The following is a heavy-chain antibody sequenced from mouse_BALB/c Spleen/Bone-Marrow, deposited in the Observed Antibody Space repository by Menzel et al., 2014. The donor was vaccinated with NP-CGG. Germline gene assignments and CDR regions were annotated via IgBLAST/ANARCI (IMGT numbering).Heavy chain of an antibody. CDR3: ARSISHYSGSNWYFDV. V-gene: IGHV5-17*02. CDR1: GFTFSSFG. CDR2: ISSGSSTI. J-gene: IGHJ1*01. D-gene: IGHD1-1*01. Sequence: EVKLMESGGGLVQPGGSRKLSCAASGFTFSSFGMHWVRQAPEKGLEWVAYISSGSSTIYYADTVKGRFTISRDNPKNTLFLQMTSLRSEDTAMYYCARSISHYSGSNWYFDVWGAGTTVTVSS.